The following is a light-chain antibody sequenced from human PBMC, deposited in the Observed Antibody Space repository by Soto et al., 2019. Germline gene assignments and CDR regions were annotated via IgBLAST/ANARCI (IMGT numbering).Light chain of an antibody. CDR1: QSINNL. CDR3: QQYDSSPLT. J-gene: IGKJ4*01. CDR2: DVS. Sequence: DIHMTQSPSTLCAFVGDRVTITCLASQSINNLLAWYQQKPGKAPKFLIYDVSTLESGVPSRFSGSGSGTECTLTISRLQPEDFETYYCQQYDSSPLTFGGGTKVDIK. V-gene: IGKV1-5*01.